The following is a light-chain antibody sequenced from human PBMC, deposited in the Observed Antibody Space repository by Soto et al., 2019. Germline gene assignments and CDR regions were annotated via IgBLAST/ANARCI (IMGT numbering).Light chain of an antibody. J-gene: IGKJ1*01. CDR2: GAS. CDR1: QSIRHY. CDR3: QHHNSYSQT. Sequence: DIQMTQSPPTLSASVGDRVTITCRASQSIRHYLAWYQQMPGKAPKLLIYGASTSQSGVPSRFSGSGSGTEFTLTISSLQPDDFGTYFCQHHNSYSQTFGQGTKVEIK. V-gene: IGKV1-5*01.